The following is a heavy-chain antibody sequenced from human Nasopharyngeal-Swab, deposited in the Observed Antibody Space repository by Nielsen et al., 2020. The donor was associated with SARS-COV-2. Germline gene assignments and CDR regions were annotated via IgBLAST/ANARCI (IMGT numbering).Heavy chain of an antibody. D-gene: IGHD2-2*01. J-gene: IGHJ4*02. CDR3: ARIGCSSTSCYSFDY. CDR1: GGSISSYY. V-gene: IGHV4-59*01. CDR2: IYYSGST. Sequence: ESLKISCTVSGGSISSYYWSWIRQPPGKGLEWIGYIYYSGSTNYNPSLKSRVTISVDTSKNQFSLKLSSVTAADTAVYYCARIGCSSTSCYSFDYWGQGTLVTVSS.